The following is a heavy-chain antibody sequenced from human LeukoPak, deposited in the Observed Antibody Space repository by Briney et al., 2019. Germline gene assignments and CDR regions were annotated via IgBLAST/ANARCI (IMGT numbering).Heavy chain of an antibody. CDR1: GGSISRYF. V-gene: IGHV4-4*07. CDR2: IYGSGST. Sequence: SETLSLTCTVSGGSISRYFWNWIRQPAGKGLEWIGRIYGSGSTNYNPSLKSRVSLSVDKSKNQIYLTLNSLAAADTAVYCFGRDRNTDWFAPGSEGTLVTVPS. CDR3: GRDRNTDWFAP. J-gene: IGHJ5*02.